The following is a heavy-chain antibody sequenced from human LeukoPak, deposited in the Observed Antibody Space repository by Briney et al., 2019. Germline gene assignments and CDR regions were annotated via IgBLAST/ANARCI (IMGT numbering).Heavy chain of an antibody. J-gene: IGHJ4*02. Sequence: ASVKVSCKASGYTFTSYYMHWVRQAPGQGLEWMGIINPSGGSTSYAQKFQGRVTVTRDMSTSTVYMELSSLRSEDTAVYYCARGRKYTSGYRVTELGSGYSDYWGQGTLVTVSS. D-gene: IGHD5-18*01. CDR2: INPSGGST. CDR1: GYTFTSYY. V-gene: IGHV1-46*01. CDR3: ARGRKYTSGYRVTELGSGYSDY.